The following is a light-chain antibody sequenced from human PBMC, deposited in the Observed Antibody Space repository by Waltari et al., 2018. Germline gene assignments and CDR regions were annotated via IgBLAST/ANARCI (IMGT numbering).Light chain of an antibody. CDR2: VNSEGSH. CDR3: QTGGHGTWV. Sequence: QQPENGRRYLMKVNSEGSHSKGDEIPDRFSGSSSGAERYLTISSLQYEDEADYYCQTGGHGTWVFGGGTKLTVL. V-gene: IGLV4-69*01. J-gene: IGLJ3*02.